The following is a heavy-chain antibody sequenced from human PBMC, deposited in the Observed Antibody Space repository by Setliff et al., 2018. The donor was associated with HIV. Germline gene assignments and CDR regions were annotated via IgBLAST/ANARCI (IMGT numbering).Heavy chain of an antibody. Sequence: NPSETLSLTCAVSGYSVSRVYYWGWIRQPPGKGLEWIGYIYYSGSTNYNPSLKSRVTLSVDTSKNQFSLKLSSVTAADTAVYYCAREVFSGWRIFDIWGHGTMVTVSS. CDR2: IYYSGST. CDR3: AREVFSGWRIFDI. V-gene: IGHV4-38-2*02. CDR1: GYSVSRVYY. D-gene: IGHD6-19*01. J-gene: IGHJ3*02.